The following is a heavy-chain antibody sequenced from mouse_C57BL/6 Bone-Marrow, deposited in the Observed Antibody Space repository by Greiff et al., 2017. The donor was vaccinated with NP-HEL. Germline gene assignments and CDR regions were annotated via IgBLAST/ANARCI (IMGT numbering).Heavy chain of an antibody. CDR1: GYTFTSYG. V-gene: IGHV1-81*01. CDR2: IYPRSGNT. D-gene: IGHD1-1*01. Sequence: LQESGAELARPGASVKLSCKASGYTFTSYGISWVKQRTGQGLEWIGEIYPRSGNTYYNEKFKGKATLTADKSSSTAYMELRSLTSEDSAVYFCARILYYYGSSLYYFDYWGQGTTLTVSS. CDR3: ARILYYYGSSLYYFDY. J-gene: IGHJ2*01.